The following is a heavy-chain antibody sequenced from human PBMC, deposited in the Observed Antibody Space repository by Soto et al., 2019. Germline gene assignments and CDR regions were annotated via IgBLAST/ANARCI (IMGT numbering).Heavy chain of an antibody. V-gene: IGHV4-4*07. CDR3: ARGQRFSDSFDP. CDR2: IYSGGGT. J-gene: IGHJ5*02. Sequence: KPSETLSLTCTVSGGAISGYYWTWIRQPAGKGLEWIGRIYSGGGTKYNPSLKSRVDMSLDMSKNQFSLRLNSVTAADTAVYYCARGQRFSDSFDPWGQGTLVTASS. CDR1: GGAISGYY. D-gene: IGHD3-3*01.